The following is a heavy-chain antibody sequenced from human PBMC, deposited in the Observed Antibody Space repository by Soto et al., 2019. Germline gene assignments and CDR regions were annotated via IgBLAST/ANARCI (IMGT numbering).Heavy chain of an antibody. J-gene: IGHJ4*02. V-gene: IGHV1-18*01. D-gene: IGHD3-22*01. Sequence: QVQLVQSGAEVKKPGASVKVSCKASGYTFTSYGISWVRQAPGQGLEWMGWISAYNGNTNYAQKLQGRVTMTTDTSTSTAYMELRSLRSDDTAVYYCASASDPYDSSGYSDYWGQGTLVTVSS. CDR1: GYTFTSYG. CDR2: ISAYNGNT. CDR3: ASASDPYDSSGYSDY.